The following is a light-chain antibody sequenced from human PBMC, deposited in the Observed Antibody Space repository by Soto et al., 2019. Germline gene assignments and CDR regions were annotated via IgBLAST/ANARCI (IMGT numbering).Light chain of an antibody. CDR3: QQYYSTPYT. V-gene: IGKV4-1*01. CDR1: QRLFHNPNNKDY. Sequence: IVMTQSPGSLAVSLGERATINCKSSQRLFHNPNNKDYLTWYQQRPGQPPKLLIYWASTRESGVPDRFSGSGSGTDFTLTISSLQAEDVAVYYCQQYYSTPYTFGQGTKLEIK. CDR2: WAS. J-gene: IGKJ2*01.